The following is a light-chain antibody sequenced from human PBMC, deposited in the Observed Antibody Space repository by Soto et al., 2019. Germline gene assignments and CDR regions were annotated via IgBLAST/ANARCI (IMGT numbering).Light chain of an antibody. CDR1: SSNIGSNA. Sequence: QSVLTQPPSASRTPGQRVTSSYSGISSNIGSNAVSWYQHLPREAPLLLISCTYKRASGVPGRFSGSKSGTSDCLAISGLQSEDEADYYCASWDNSLNGYVFGNGTKVTGL. J-gene: IGLJ1*01. CDR2: CTY. CDR3: ASWDNSLNGYV. V-gene: IGLV1-44*01.